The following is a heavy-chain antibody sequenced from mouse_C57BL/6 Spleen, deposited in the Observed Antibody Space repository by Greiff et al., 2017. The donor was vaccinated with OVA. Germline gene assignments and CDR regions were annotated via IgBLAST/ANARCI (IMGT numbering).Heavy chain of an antibody. V-gene: IGHV3-6*01. Sequence: EVKLQESGPGLVKPSQSLSLTCSVTGYSITSGYYWNWIRQFPGNKLEWMGYISYDGSNNYNPSLKNRISITRDTSKNQFFLKLNSVTTEDTATYYCARGKTTAWYFDVWGTGTTVTVSS. D-gene: IGHD1-2*01. CDR1: GYSITSGYY. CDR2: ISYDGSN. CDR3: ARGKTTAWYFDV. J-gene: IGHJ1*03.